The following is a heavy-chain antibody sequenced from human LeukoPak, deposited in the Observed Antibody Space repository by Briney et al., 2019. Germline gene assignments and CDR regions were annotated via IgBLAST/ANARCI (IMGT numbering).Heavy chain of an antibody. V-gene: IGHV3-48*01. J-gene: IGHJ4*02. CDR2: ISHSGGAE. CDR3: ARDYVFAFDY. D-gene: IGHD3-10*02. CDR1: GFSFSTYS. Sequence: GGSLRLSCAASGFSFSTYSMNWVRQAPGKGLEWISYISHSGGAEHYTDSVKGRFTISRDNAKNAPYLQMNGLRAEDTAVYFCARDYVFAFDYWSQGTRVTVSS.